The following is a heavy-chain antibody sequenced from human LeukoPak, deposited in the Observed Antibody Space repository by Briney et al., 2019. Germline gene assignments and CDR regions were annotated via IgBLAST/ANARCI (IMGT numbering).Heavy chain of an antibody. J-gene: IGHJ4*02. CDR2: ISYDGSNK. V-gene: IGHV3-30*03. CDR3: ATHGDNGTFDY. CDR1: GFTFSSYG. Sequence: GGSLRLSCAASGFTFSSYGMHWVRQAPGKGLEWVAVISYDGSNKYYADSVKGRFTISRDNSKNTLYLQMNSLGAEDTAVYYCATHGDNGTFDYWGQGTLVTVSS. D-gene: IGHD4-17*01.